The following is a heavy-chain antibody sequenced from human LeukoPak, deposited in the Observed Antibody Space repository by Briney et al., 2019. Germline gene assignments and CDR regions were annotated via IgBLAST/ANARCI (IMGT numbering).Heavy chain of an antibody. Sequence: PSETLSLTCTVSGGSISSGGYYWSWIRQHPGKGLEWIGYIYYSGSTYYNPSLKSRVTISVDTSKNQFSLKLSSVTAADTAVYYCARDARSNWNHEVSDLWGRGTLVTVSS. CDR3: ARDARSNWNHEVSDL. V-gene: IGHV4-31*03. CDR2: IYYSGST. J-gene: IGHJ2*01. CDR1: GGSISSGGYY. D-gene: IGHD1-1*01.